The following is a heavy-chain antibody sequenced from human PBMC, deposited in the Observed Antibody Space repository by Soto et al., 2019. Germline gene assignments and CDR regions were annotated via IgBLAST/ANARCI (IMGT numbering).Heavy chain of an antibody. V-gene: IGHV1-46*01. CDR3: ARDQSDYVWGSYRQEVDY. D-gene: IGHD3-16*02. CDR1: GYTFTSYY. CDR2: INPSDGST. Sequence: ASVKVSCKASGYTFTSYYMHWVRQAPGQGLEWMGIINPSDGSTSYAQKFQGRVTMTRDTSTSTVYMELSSLRSEDTAVYYCARDQSDYVWGSYRQEVDYWGQGTLVTVSS. J-gene: IGHJ4*02.